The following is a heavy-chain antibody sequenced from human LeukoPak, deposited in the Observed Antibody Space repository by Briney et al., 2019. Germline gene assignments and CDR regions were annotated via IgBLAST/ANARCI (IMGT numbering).Heavy chain of an antibody. V-gene: IGHV4-34*01. CDR1: GGSFSGYY. D-gene: IGHD6-13*01. CDR3: ARVWVSSWYGNYYYYYYMDV. Sequence: SETLSLTCAVYGGSFSGYYWSWIRQPPGKGLEWIGEINHSGSTNYNPSLKSRVTISVDTSKNQFSLKLSSVTAADTAVYYCARVWVSSWYGNYYYYYYMDVWGKGTTVTVSS. CDR2: INHSGST. J-gene: IGHJ6*03.